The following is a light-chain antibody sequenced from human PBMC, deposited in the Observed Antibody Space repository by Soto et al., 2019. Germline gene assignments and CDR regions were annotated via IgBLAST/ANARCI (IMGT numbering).Light chain of an antibody. Sequence: DIQMTQSPSSLSASVGDRVTITCRASQSISGWLAWYQQKPGEAPKVLIYDASSLESGVPSRFSGSGSGTEFTLTISCLQPDDFATYYCQHYDSYPWAFGQGTKVEIK. V-gene: IGKV1-5*01. CDR2: DAS. CDR1: QSISGW. CDR3: QHYDSYPWA. J-gene: IGKJ1*01.